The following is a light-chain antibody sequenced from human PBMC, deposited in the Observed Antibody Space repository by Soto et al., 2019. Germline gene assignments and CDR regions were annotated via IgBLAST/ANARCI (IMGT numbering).Light chain of an antibody. CDR3: QQFNSYPIT. Sequence: DIQWTQSPSFLSSSVGDRISVTCRASQGISSNLAWYQQKPGKAPKLLIYAASTLQSGVPSRFSGSGSGTEFTLTISSLQPEDFATYYCQQFNSYPITFGQGTRLETK. V-gene: IGKV1-9*01. J-gene: IGKJ5*01. CDR2: AAS. CDR1: QGISSN.